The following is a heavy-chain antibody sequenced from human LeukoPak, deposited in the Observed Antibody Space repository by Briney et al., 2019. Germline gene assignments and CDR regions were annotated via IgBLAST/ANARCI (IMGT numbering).Heavy chain of an antibody. V-gene: IGHV4-59*12. CDR1: GGSIGSYY. D-gene: IGHD3-22*01. J-gene: IGHJ6*02. CDR2: IYYTGST. CDR3: ARGGYYDSSGSSPSYGMDV. Sequence: SETLSLTCSVSGGSIGSYYWTWIRQPPGKGLEWIGYIYYTGSTNYNPSLKSRVTISIDTSKNQFSLKLSSVTAADTAVYYCARGGYYDSSGSSPSYGMDVWGQGTTVTVSS.